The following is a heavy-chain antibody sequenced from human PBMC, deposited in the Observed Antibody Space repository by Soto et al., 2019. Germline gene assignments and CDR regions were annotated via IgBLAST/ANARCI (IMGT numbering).Heavy chain of an antibody. J-gene: IGHJ6*02. V-gene: IGHV1-69*06. CDR1: GGTFSSYA. D-gene: IGHD2-21*01. CDR2: IIPIFGTA. Sequence: QVQLVQSGAEVKKPGSSVKVSCKASGGTFSSYAISWVRQAPGQGLEWMGGIIPIFGTANYAQKFQGRVTITADKSTSSAYMELSSLRAEDTAVYYCARAPHPHIVVVIAFEDYYYGMDVWGQGTTVTVSS. CDR3: ARAPHPHIVVVIAFEDYYYGMDV.